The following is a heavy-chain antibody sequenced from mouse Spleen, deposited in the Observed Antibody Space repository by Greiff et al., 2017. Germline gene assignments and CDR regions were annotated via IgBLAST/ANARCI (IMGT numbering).Heavy chain of an antibody. CDR1: GYTFTSYY. Sequence: SGAELVKPGASVKLSCKASGYTFTSYYMYWVKQRPGQGLEWIGEINPSNGGTNFNEKFKSKATLTVDKSSSTAYMQLSSLTSEDSAVYYCTSSNWGPFAYWGQGTLVTVSA. D-gene: IGHD4-1*01. V-gene: IGHV1S81*02. CDR2: INPSNGGT. J-gene: IGHJ3*01. CDR3: TSSNWGPFAY.